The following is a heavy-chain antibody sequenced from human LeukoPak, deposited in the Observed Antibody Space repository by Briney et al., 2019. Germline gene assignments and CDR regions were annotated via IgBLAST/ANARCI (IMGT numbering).Heavy chain of an antibody. CDR1: GFTFRTYE. Sequence: GGSLRLSCAASGFTFRTYEMNWVRQAPGKGLEWISYISSSGVIIYYADSVKGRFTISRDNAKNSLYLQMNSVRAEDTALYYCAREAPRQYSDYYDFWGQGTLVTVSS. V-gene: IGHV3-48*03. D-gene: IGHD4-11*01. CDR3: AREAPRQYSDYYDF. CDR2: ISSSGVII. J-gene: IGHJ4*02.